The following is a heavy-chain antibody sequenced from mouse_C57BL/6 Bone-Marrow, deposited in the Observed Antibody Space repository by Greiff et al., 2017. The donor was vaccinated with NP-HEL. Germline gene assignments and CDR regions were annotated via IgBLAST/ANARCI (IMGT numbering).Heavy chain of an antibody. CDR3: ANSHYYGSSYGWYFDV. CDR1: GYTFTSYT. D-gene: IGHD1-1*01. Sequence: QVHVKQSGAELARPGASVKMSCKASGYTFTSYTMHWVKQRPGQGLEWIGYINPSSGYTKYNQKFKDKATLTADKSSSTAYMQLSSLTSEDSAVYYCANSHYYGSSYGWYFDVWGTGTTVTVSS. V-gene: IGHV1-4*01. J-gene: IGHJ1*03. CDR2: INPSSGYT.